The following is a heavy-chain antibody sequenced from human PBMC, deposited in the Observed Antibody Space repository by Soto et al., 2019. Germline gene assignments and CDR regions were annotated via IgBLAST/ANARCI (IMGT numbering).Heavy chain of an antibody. J-gene: IGHJ6*02. CDR2: IYYSGTT. CDR1: GASISSGDYY. V-gene: IGHV4-30-4*01. D-gene: IGHD5-12*01. Sequence: SETLSLTCTVSGASISSGDYYWTWIRQPPGKGLEWIGYIYYSGTTYYNPSLKSRVSISLDASKNRFSLKLTSVTAADTGVYYCALRFGTAWGQGTTVTVSS. CDR3: ALRFGTA.